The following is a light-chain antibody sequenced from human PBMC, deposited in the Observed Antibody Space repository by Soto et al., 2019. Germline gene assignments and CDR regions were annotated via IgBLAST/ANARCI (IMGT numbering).Light chain of an antibody. CDR1: QGISSW. V-gene: IGKV1-12*01. CDR2: AAS. CDR3: QQANSFPT. Sequence: DIQVTQSPSSVSASVGDRVTITCRASQGISSWLARYQQKPGKAPKLLIYAASSLQSGVPSRFSGSGSGTDFTLTISSLQPEDFATYYCQQANSFPTFGHGTKVVIK. J-gene: IGKJ1*01.